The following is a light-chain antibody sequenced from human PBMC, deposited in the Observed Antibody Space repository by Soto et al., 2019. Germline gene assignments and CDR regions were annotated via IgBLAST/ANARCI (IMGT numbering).Light chain of an antibody. V-gene: IGLV1-44*01. CDR3: ATWDDSLNGPV. J-gene: IGLJ2*01. Sequence: QSVLTQPPSASGTPGQRVTISCSGSSSNIGKNTVNWYQQLPGTPPKLLIRTNNQRPSGVPDRFSGSKSGNSASLAISGLQSEDEADYSCATWDDSLNGPVFGGGTQLTVL. CDR2: TNN. CDR1: SSNIGKNT.